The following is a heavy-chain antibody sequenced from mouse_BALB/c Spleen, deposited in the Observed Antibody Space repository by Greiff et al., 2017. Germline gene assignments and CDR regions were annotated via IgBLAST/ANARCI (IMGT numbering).Heavy chain of an antibody. Sequence: QVQLKESGAELMKPGASVKISCKATGYTFSSYWIEWVKQRPGHGLEWIGEILPGSGSTNYNEKFKGKATFTADTSSNTAYMQLSSLTSEDSAVYYCARSGTMITTGRYFDYWGQGTTLTVSS. CDR1: GYTFSSYW. CDR2: ILPGSGST. D-gene: IGHD2-4*01. CDR3: ARSGTMITTGRYFDY. J-gene: IGHJ2*01. V-gene: IGHV1-9*01.